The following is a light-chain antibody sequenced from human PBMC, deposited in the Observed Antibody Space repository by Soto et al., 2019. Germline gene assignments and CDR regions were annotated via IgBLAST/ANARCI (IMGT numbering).Light chain of an antibody. CDR1: QYINTR. V-gene: IGKV3-11*01. CDR3: QQRHMWPIT. Sequence: ILWTKSRATRSSFPGERNNLSCTASQYINTRLAWYQHRPGQAPRLLIYQTSIRAAGIPARFSASGSGTDFTLTISSLEPEECAVYYCQQRHMWPITFGQGARLEI. J-gene: IGKJ5*01. CDR2: QTS.